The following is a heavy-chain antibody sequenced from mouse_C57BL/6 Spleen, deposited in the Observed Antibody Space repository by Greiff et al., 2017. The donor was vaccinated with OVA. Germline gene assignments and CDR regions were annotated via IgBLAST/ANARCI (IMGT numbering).Heavy chain of an antibody. CDR1: GYTFTDYE. CDR3: TRVGSGSWFAY. J-gene: IGHJ3*01. V-gene: IGHV1-15*01. CDR2: IDPETGGT. Sequence: QVHVKQSGAELVRPGASVTLSCKASGYTFTDYEMHWVKQTPVHGLEWIGAIDPETGGTAYNQKFKGKAILTADKSSSTAYMELRSLTSEDSAVYYCTRVGSGSWFAYWGQGTLVTVSA. D-gene: IGHD3-2*02.